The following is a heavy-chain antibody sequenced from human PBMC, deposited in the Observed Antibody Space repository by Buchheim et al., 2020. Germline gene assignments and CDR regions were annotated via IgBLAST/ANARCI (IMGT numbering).Heavy chain of an antibody. CDR2: IKQDGSEK. J-gene: IGHJ6*02. V-gene: IGHV3-7*02. D-gene: IGHD3-3*01. CDR3: WSGYLYYGMDV. CDR1: GFTFSSYW. Sequence: EVQLVESGGGLVQPGGSLRLSCAASGFTFSSYWMSWVRQAPGKGLEWVANIKQDGSEKYYVDSVKGRFPISRDNAKNSMYLQMNSLRAEDTAVYYAWSGYLYYGMDVWGQGTT.